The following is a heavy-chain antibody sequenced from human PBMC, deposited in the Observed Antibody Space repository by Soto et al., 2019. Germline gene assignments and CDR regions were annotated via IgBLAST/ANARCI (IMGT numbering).Heavy chain of an antibody. CDR2: IKQDGSEK. Sequence: XGSLRLSCAAAGFTFSSYWMSWVRQAPGKGLEWVANIKQDGSEKYYVDSVKGRFTISRDNAKNSLYLQMNSLRAEDTAVYYCARSDPLGSAYYYYGMDVWGQGTTVTVSS. V-gene: IGHV3-7*03. CDR3: ARSDPLGSAYYYYGMDV. CDR1: GFTFSSYW. D-gene: IGHD2-21*01. J-gene: IGHJ6*02.